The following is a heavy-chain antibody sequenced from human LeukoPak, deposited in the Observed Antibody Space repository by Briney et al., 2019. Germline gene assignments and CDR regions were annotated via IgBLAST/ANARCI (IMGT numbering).Heavy chain of an antibody. CDR1: GHSFSTDW. V-gene: IGHV5-51*01. CDR2: IYSGDSDT. D-gene: IGHD1-14*01. CDR3: ARREAYGTWFDP. Sequence: GESLKISCQGSGHSFSTDWIAWVRQTPGKGLEWMGIIYSGDSDTRYSPSFQGQVTISADKSINTAYLQWRSLKASDTAMYYCARREAYGTWFDPWGQGTLVTVSS. J-gene: IGHJ5*02.